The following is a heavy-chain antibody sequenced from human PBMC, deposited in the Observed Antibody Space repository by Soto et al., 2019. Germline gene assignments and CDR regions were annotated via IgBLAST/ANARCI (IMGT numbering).Heavy chain of an antibody. J-gene: IGHJ5*02. CDR3: ARGPDIWGGSWFDP. V-gene: IGHV3-33*01. Sequence: QVQLVESGGGVVQPGRSLRLSCAASGFTFSSYGMHWVRQAPGKGLEWVAVIRYDGSNKYYADSVKGRFTISRDNSKNTLYLQMNSLRAEDTAVYYCARGPDIWGGSWFDPWGQGTLVTVSS. D-gene: IGHD7-27*01. CDR2: IRYDGSNK. CDR1: GFTFSSYG.